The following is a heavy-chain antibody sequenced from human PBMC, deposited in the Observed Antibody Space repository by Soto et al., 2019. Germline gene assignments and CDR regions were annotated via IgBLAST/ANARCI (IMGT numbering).Heavy chain of an antibody. V-gene: IGHV1-69*01. CDR2: IIPIFGTA. CDR3: ARDRRGTMVRGVMGDWFDP. D-gene: IGHD3-10*01. J-gene: IGHJ5*02. Sequence: QVQLVQSGAEVKKPGSSVKVSCKASGGTFSSYAISWVRQAPGQGLEWMGGIIPIFGTANYAQKFQGRVTITGDESTSTAYMELSSLRSEDTAVYYCARDRRGTMVRGVMGDWFDPWGQGTLVTVSS. CDR1: GGTFSSYA.